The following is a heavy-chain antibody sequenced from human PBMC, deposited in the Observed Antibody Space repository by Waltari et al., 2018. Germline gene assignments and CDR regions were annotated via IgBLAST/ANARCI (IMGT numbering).Heavy chain of an antibody. CDR2: IYYSGST. CDR3: ARDSGYYGSGSYLGFDY. D-gene: IGHD3-10*01. J-gene: IGHJ4*02. V-gene: IGHV4-59*11. Sequence: QVQLQESGPGLVKPSETLSLTCTVSGGSISSHYWSWIRQPPGKGLEWIGYIYYSGSTNYNPSLKSRVTISVDTSKNQFSRKLSSVTAADTAVYYCARDSGYYGSGSYLGFDYWGQGTLVTVSS. CDR1: GGSISSHY.